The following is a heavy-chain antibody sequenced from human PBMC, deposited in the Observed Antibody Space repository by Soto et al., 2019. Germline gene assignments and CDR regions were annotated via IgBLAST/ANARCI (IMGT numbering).Heavy chain of an antibody. CDR3: ARGPYGMDV. Sequence: QVQLVQSGAEVKKPGSSVKVSCTASGGTFSSYAISWVRQAPGQGLEWMGWINPNSGGTNYAQKFQGRVTMTRDTSISTAYMELSRLRSDDTAVYYCARGPYGMDVWGQGTTVTVSS. V-gene: IGHV1-2*02. J-gene: IGHJ6*02. CDR1: GGTFSSYA. CDR2: INPNSGGT.